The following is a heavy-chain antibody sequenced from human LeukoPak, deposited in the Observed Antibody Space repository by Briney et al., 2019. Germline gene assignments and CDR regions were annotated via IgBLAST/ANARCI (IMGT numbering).Heavy chain of an antibody. CDR3: AKGHGRLPRVDSDY. Sequence: GGSLRLSCAASGFTFSSYEMNWVRQAPGKGLEWVAVISYDGSNKYYTDSMKGRFTISRDNSKNALYLQMNSLRAEDTAVYYCAKGHGRLPRVDSDYWGQGALVTVSS. CDR1: GFTFSSYE. CDR2: ISYDGSNK. V-gene: IGHV3-30*18. D-gene: IGHD3-16*01. J-gene: IGHJ4*02.